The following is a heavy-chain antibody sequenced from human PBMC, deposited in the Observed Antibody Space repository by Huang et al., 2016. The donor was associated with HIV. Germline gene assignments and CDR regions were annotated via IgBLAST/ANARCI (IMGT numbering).Heavy chain of an antibody. CDR3: ARSGDGGKSPMDV. CDR1: GGSIRSGSYY. CDR2: IYTMGPS. D-gene: IGHD2-15*01. J-gene: IGHJ6*03. V-gene: IGHV4-61*09. Sequence: QGQLQESGPGLVKPSQTLSLTCAVSGGSIRSGSYYWRWIRQPAGKGLEGIVDIYTMGPSNYNPSLKRRVTISKDTTKNQFSLNVSFVTAADTAVYYCARSGDGGKSPMDVWGKGTTVTVSS.